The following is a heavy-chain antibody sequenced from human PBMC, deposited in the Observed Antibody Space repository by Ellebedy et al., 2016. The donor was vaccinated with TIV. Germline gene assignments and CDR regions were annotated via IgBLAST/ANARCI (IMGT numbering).Heavy chain of an antibody. CDR3: ARTLLTKNWFDP. J-gene: IGHJ5*02. CDR2: IYPDDSET. D-gene: IGHD2-21*01. Sequence: KVSXXGSGYSFTSYWIGWVRQMPGKGLEWMGIIYPDDSETRYSPSFQGQVTISADKSISTAYLQWSSLKASDTAMYYCARTLLTKNWFDPWGQGTLVTISS. CDR1: GYSFTSYW. V-gene: IGHV5-51*01.